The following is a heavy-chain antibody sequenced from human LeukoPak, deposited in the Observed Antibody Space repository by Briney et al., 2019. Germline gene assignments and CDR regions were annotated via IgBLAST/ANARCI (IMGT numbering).Heavy chain of an antibody. J-gene: IGHJ4*02. Sequence: ALGLSRAASGFTFDDYALQWVRQAPGKGLGWVSGFSWNSGSIGYADSVKGRFTTSRDNAKNSLYLQMNSLRAEDTALYYCAKFAVAARRPYYFDYWGQGTLVTVSS. V-gene: IGHV3-9*01. CDR1: GFTFDDYA. D-gene: IGHD6-6*01. CDR3: AKFAVAARRPYYFDY. CDR2: FSWNSGSI.